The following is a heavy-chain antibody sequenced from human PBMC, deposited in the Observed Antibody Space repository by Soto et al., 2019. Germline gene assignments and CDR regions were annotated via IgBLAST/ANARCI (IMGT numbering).Heavy chain of an antibody. Sequence: SETLSLTCTVSGGSISSYYWGWIRQPPGKGLEWIGYIYYSGSTNYNPSLKSRVTISVDTSKNQFSLKLSSVTAADTAVYYCARGGLYYYYYGMDVWGQGTTVTVSS. CDR2: IYYSGST. CDR3: ARGGLYYYYYGMDV. CDR1: GGSISSYY. V-gene: IGHV4-59*01. J-gene: IGHJ6*02.